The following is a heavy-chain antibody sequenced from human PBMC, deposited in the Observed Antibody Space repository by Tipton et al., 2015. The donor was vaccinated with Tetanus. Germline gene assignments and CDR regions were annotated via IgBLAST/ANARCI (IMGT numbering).Heavy chain of an antibody. CDR3: ARDYFGSGSNYHFDY. Sequence: QLVQSGAEVKKPGASVKVSCKASGYTFTRYGLTWVRQAPGQGPEWMGWISGYNGNTNYAPKFQGRVTMTTDTTTNTAYMELRSLRSDDTAVYYCARDYFGSGSNYHFDYWGQGSQVSVSS. J-gene: IGHJ4*02. CDR1: GYTFTRYG. D-gene: IGHD3-10*01. CDR2: ISGYNGNT. V-gene: IGHV1-18*01.